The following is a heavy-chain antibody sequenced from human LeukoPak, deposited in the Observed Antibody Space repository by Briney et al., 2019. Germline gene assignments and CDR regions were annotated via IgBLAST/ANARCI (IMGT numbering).Heavy chain of an antibody. CDR3: ARDRRFLEWLLLGYYYYGMDV. CDR1: GGTFSSYA. D-gene: IGHD3-3*01. CDR2: IIPIFGTA. J-gene: IGHJ6*02. Sequence: SVKVSCKASGGTFSSYAISWVRQAPGQGLEWMGGIIPIFGTANYAQKFQGRVTITADESTSTAYMELSSLRSEDTAVYYCARDRRFLEWLLLGYYYYGMDVWGQGTTVTVSS. V-gene: IGHV1-69*13.